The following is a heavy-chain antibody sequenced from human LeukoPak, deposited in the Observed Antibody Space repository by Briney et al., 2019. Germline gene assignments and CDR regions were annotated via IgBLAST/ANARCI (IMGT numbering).Heavy chain of an antibody. CDR2: ISAYNGNT. CDR3: ARDEYRSSYMYY. Sequence: ASVKVSCKASGYTFTSYGISWMRQAHGQGLEWMGWISAYNGNTNYAQKLQGRVTMTTDTSTSTAYMELRSLRSDDTAVYYCARDEYRSSYMYYWGQGTLVTVSS. CDR1: GYTFTSYG. D-gene: IGHD6-6*01. V-gene: IGHV1-18*01. J-gene: IGHJ4*02.